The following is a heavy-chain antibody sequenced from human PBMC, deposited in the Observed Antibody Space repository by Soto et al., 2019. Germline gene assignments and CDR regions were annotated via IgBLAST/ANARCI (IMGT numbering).Heavy chain of an antibody. J-gene: IGHJ3*02. Sequence: PGGSLRLSCAASGFSFSNAWMSWVRQAPGKGLEWVGRIKSKTDGGTTDYAAPVKGRFTISRDDSKNTLYLQMNSLKTEDTAVYYCTTVYRASYSLDIWCQATMVTVSS. CDR3: TTVYRASYSLDI. CDR1: GFSFSNAW. V-gene: IGHV3-15*01. CDR2: IKSKTDGGTT. D-gene: IGHD2-21*01.